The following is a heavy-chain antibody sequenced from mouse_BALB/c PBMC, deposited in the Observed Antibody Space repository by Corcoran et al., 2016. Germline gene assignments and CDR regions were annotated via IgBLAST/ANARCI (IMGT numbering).Heavy chain of an antibody. CDR2: IDPANGNT. CDR3: SYWDWYFDV. Sequence: EVQLQQSGAELVKPGASVKLSCTASGFNIKDTYMHWVKQRPEQGLEWIGRIDPANGNTKYDPKFQGKATITADTYSNTAYLQLISLTSEDTAVYYCSYWDWYFDVWGAGTTVTVSS. CDR1: GFNIKDTY. J-gene: IGHJ1*01. D-gene: IGHD4-1*01. V-gene: IGHV14-3*02.